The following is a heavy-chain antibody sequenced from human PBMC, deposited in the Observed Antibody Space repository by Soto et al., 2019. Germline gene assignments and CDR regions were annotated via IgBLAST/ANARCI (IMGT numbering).Heavy chain of an antibody. CDR1: GFTFSVSA. Sequence: EVQLVESGGGLVQPGGSLKLSCAASGFTFSVSAMHWVRRASGKGLEWVGRIRSKPNNYATEYAASVKGRFTISRDDSKNTVYLQMNSLKTEDTAVYYCARYARSSGWDLDYWGQGTLATVSS. J-gene: IGHJ4*02. CDR2: IRSKPNNYAT. CDR3: ARYARSSGWDLDY. V-gene: IGHV3-73*02. D-gene: IGHD3-16*01.